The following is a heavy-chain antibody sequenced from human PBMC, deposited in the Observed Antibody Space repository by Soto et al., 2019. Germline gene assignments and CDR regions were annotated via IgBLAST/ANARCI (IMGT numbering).Heavy chain of an antibody. J-gene: IGHJ4*02. V-gene: IGHV3-30*03. CDR1: DFDLSRYG. CDR3: ARDSGWPILIFYI. Sequence: PEGSLRLSCSVSDFDLSRYGIHWVRQAPGKGLEWVAASSYDGRETFYADSAKGRFTVSKEMSKNTAFLQMNALRHEDTAVYFFARDSGWPILIFYIGGEGTPVTVSS. CDR2: SSYDGRET. D-gene: IGHD3-10*01.